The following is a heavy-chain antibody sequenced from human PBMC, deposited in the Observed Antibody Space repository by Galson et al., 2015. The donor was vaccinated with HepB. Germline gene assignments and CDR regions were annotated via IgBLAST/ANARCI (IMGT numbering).Heavy chain of an antibody. D-gene: IGHD3-22*01. CDR2: ISSSSSTI. CDR1: GFTFSSYS. Sequence: SLRLSCAASGFTFSSYSMNWVRQAPGKGLEWVSYISSSSSTIYCADSVKGRFTISRDNAKNSLYLQMNSLRAEDTAVYYCAREGADSSGWGYFDYWGQGTLVTVSS. CDR3: AREGADSSGWGYFDY. J-gene: IGHJ4*02. V-gene: IGHV3-48*01.